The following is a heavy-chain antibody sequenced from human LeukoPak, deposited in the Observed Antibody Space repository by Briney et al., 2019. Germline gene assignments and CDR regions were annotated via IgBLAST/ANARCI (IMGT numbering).Heavy chain of an antibody. CDR3: ARGGPGWIQLWPAKGPNFDY. D-gene: IGHD5-18*01. CDR2: INHSGST. V-gene: IGHV4-34*01. J-gene: IGHJ4*02. Sequence: PSETLSLTCAVYGGSFSGYYWSWIRQPPGKGLEWIGEINHSGSTNYNPSLKSRVTISVDTSKNQFSLKPSSVTAADTAVYYCARGGPGWIQLWPAKGPNFDYWGQGTLVTVSS. CDR1: GGSFSGYY.